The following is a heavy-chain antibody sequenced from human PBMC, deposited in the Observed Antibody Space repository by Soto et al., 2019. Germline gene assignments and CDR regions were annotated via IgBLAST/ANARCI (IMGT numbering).Heavy chain of an antibody. V-gene: IGHV3-30*03. CDR2: ISYDGSNK. Sequence: QVQLVESGGGVVQPGRSLRLSCAVSGFTFRSYGMHWVRQAPGKGLEWVAVISYDGSNKYYADFVKGRFTISRDNSKNTLYLQMNSLRAEDTAVYYCARKTLTYYYDSSGSYWGQGTLVTVSS. CDR1: GFTFRSYG. J-gene: IGHJ4*02. CDR3: ARKTLTYYYDSSGSY. D-gene: IGHD3-22*01.